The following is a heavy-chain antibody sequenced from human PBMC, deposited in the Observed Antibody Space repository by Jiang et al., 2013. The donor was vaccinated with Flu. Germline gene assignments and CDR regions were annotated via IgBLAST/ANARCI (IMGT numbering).Heavy chain of an antibody. CDR1: GYSFTSYW. CDR3: ARLGGSTTGTTPYPGAFDI. V-gene: IGHV5-51*01. J-gene: IGHJ3*02. CDR2: IYPGDSDT. D-gene: IGHD1-1*01. Sequence: GAEVKKPGESLKISCKGSGYSFTSYWIGWVRQMPGKGLEWMGIIYPGDSDTRYSPSFQGQVTISADKSISTAYLQWSSLKASDTAMYYCARLGGSTTGTTPYPGAFDIWGQGTMATVSS.